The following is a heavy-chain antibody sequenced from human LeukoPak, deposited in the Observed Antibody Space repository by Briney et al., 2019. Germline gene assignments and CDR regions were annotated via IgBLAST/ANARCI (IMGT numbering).Heavy chain of an antibody. D-gene: IGHD5-24*01. CDR1: GFILNDYG. CDR2: IWFDKNQ. V-gene: IGHV3-33*03. Sequence: GGSLRLSCAASGFILNDYGMHWVRQAPGKGLEWVADIWFDKNQHFADSVKGRFTISRDNAKNSLYLQMNSLRAEDTAIYYCTRVGYIDEGIDYWGQGTLVTVSS. CDR3: TRVGYIDEGIDY. J-gene: IGHJ4*02.